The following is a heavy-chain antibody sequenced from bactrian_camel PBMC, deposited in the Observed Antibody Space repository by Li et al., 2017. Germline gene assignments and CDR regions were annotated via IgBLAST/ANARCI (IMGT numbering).Heavy chain of an antibody. CDR1: AYAIHGSFC. D-gene: IGHD1*01. CDR2: IYRGGGRT. V-gene: IGHV3S25*01. Sequence: VESGGGSVQGGGSLRLSCAASAYAIHGSFCMGWFRQAPGKEREGFAAIYRGGGRTWYADSVKGRSAISQDQGVNTVFLQMNSLKPEDTALYYCAASLLPSRECTLTESKYAYWGQGTQVTVS. CDR3: AASLLPSRECTLTESKYAY. J-gene: IGHJ4*01.